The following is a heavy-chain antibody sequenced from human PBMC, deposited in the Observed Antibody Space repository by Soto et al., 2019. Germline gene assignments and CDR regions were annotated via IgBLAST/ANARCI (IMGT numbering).Heavy chain of an antibody. CDR3: ARGLAHYDFWSGYYPSYYYYGMDV. D-gene: IGHD3-3*01. CDR2: MNPNSGNT. Sequence: ASVKVSCKASGYTFTSYDINWVRQATGQGLEWMGWMNPNSGNTGYAQKFQGRVTMTRNTSISTAYMELSSLRSEDTAVYYCARGLAHYDFWSGYYPSYYYYGMDVWGQGTTVTVSS. CDR1: GYTFTSYD. V-gene: IGHV1-8*01. J-gene: IGHJ6*02.